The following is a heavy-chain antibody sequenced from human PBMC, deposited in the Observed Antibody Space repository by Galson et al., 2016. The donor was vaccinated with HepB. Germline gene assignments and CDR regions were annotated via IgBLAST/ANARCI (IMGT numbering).Heavy chain of an antibody. CDR3: ARLQGVEKSGYYLDS. V-gene: IGHV2-70*01. D-gene: IGHD3-3*01. J-gene: IGHJ4*02. Sequence: PALVKPTQTLTLTCSFSGFSLNTSGVCVTWIRQPPGKALEWLALIDWEEDKFFTPSLETRLNIFKDPSENQVVLTMTKMDPTDTATYFCARLQGVEKSGYYLDSWGQGILVTVSS. CDR1: GFSLNTSGVC. CDR2: IDWEEDK.